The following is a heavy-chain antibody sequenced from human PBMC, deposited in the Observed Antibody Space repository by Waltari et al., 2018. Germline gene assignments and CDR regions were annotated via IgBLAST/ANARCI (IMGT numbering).Heavy chain of an antibody. V-gene: IGHV3-7*01. J-gene: IGHJ4*02. Sequence: EVQLAESGGGWVQPGGSLRLSCAASGFAFSDSWLSWVRQAPGKGLEWVAQIKEDGSRKYYVGSVRDRFTISRDNAKNSLYLEMNSLRDEDTAVYYCAKDRGWFRFDYWGQGTLVTVSP. CDR1: GFAFSDSW. D-gene: IGHD3-10*01. CDR2: IKEDGSRK. CDR3: AKDRGWFRFDY.